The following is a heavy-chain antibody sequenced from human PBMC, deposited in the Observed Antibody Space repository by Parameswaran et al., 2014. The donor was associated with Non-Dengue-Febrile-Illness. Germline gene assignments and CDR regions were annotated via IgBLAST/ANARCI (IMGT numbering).Heavy chain of an antibody. CDR3: AKSTVTTVNAFDY. J-gene: IGHJ4*02. Sequence: VRQMPGKGLEWMGIIYPGDSDTRYSPSFQGQVTISADKSISTAYLQWSSLKASDTAMYYCAKSTVTTVNAFDYWGQGTPVTVSS. V-gene: IGHV5-51*01. CDR2: IYPGDSDT. D-gene: IGHD4-17*01.